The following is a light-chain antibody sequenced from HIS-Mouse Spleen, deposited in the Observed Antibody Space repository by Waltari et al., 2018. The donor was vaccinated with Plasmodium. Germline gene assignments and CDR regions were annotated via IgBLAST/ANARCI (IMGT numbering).Light chain of an antibody. J-gene: IGLJ3*02. V-gene: IGLV3-10*01. CDR2: EDS. CDR1: ALPQNY. CDR3: YSTDSSGNHRV. Sequence: SYELTQPPSVSLSPGQTARITRSGDALPQNYAYWYQQKSGQAPVLVIYEDSKRPSGIPERFSGSSSGTMATLTISGAQVEDEADYYCYSTDSSGNHRVFGGGTKLTVL.